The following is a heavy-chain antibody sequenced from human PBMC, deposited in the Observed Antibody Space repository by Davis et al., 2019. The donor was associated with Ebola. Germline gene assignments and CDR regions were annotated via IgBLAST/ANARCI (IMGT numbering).Heavy chain of an antibody. V-gene: IGHV3-73*01. Sequence: GESLKISCAGPGFIFSDSAIHWVRQASGKGLEWVGRMRNKYNNFVTAYGASVEGRFTISRDDSRNTAYLQMNSLKVEDTAIYYCTRAAEATRDGMDVWGQGTAVTVS. D-gene: IGHD5-24*01. CDR1: GFIFSDSA. CDR2: MRNKYNNFVT. CDR3: TRAAEATRDGMDV. J-gene: IGHJ6*02.